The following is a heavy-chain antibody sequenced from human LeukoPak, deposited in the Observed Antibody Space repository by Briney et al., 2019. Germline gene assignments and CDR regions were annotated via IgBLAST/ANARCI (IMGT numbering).Heavy chain of an antibody. CDR3: AKGTSTIAARPDF. V-gene: IGHV3-23*01. D-gene: IGHD6-6*01. Sequence: GGSLRLSCEASGFAFSNFAMNWIRQTPGKGLEWVSVISGGGGPTYYSDSVKGRFTISRDNSKNTLYLQMDSLRVDDTAVYFCAKGTSTIAARPDFWGQGTRVTVSP. CDR2: ISGGGGPT. CDR1: GFAFSNFA. J-gene: IGHJ4*02.